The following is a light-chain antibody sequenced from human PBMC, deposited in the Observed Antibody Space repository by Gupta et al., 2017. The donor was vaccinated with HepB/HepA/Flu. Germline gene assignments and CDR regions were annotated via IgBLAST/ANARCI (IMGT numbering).Light chain of an antibody. CDR2: GRV. J-gene: IGKJ4*01. V-gene: IGKV1-39*01. CDR1: QTIIKY. Sequence: DIQMAQSPSALSASVGDRITITCRASQTIIKYLNWYQQKPGRAPKLLISGRVYLKTGVSSRFSGGGSGTEFTLTISRLRPEDFATYYCQQRQSLPFTFGRGTKVEIK. CDR3: QQRQSLPFT.